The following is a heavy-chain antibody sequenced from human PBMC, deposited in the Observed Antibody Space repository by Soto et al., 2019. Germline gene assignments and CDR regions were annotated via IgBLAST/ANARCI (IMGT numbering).Heavy chain of an antibody. V-gene: IGHV3-30*18. CDR2: ISYDGSNK. CDR3: AKDAPVYVMDV. Sequence: QVQLVESGGGVVQPGRSLRLSCAASGFTFSSYGMHWVRQAPGKGLEWVAVISYDGSNKYYADSVKGRFTISRVNSNFTLYLQMNSLRAEDTGVYYCAKDAPVYVMDVWGQGTTVTVSS. J-gene: IGHJ6*02. CDR1: GFTFSSYG.